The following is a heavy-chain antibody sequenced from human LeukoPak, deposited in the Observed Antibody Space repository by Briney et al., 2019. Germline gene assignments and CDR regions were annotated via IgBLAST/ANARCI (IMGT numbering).Heavy chain of an antibody. V-gene: IGHV3-23*01. CDR1: GFTFSSYA. CDR2: ISGSGGST. CDR3: ARDHYFDWFLFPLDY. D-gene: IGHD3-9*01. Sequence: GGSLRLSCAASGFTFSSYAMSWVRQAPGKGLEWVSAISGSGGSTYYADSVKGRFTISRDNSKNTLYLQMNSLRAEDTAVYYCARDHYFDWFLFPLDYWGQGTLVTVSS. J-gene: IGHJ4*02.